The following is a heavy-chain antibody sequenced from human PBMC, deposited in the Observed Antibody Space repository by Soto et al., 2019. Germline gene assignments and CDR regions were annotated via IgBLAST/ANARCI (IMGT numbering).Heavy chain of an antibody. D-gene: IGHD3-3*01. CDR2: IVVGSGNT. Sequence: GASVKVSCKASGFTFTSSAVQWVRQARGQRLEWIGWIVVGSGNTNYAQKFQERVTITRDMSTSTAYIELSSLRSEGTAGYYCAEDFRGSLTRVWSGYYSAPVSYWGPGTLVTVS. V-gene: IGHV1-58*01. CDR3: AEDFRGSLTRVWSGYYSAPVSY. J-gene: IGHJ4*02. CDR1: GFTFTSSA.